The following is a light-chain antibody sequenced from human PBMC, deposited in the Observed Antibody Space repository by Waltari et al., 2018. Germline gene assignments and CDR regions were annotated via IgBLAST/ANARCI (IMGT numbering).Light chain of an antibody. V-gene: IGLV1-47*01. CDR3: ASWDDSHYV. CDR1: HANLGSNY. Sequence: QSVLTQPPSASGTPGQRVSISCSGSHANLGSNYLYWYQQFPGMAPKPLIPRKNQRPSGVPARFSGSKFGTSASLAISGLRSEDEAVYYCASWDDSHYVFGTGTKVTVL. CDR2: RKN. J-gene: IGLJ1*01.